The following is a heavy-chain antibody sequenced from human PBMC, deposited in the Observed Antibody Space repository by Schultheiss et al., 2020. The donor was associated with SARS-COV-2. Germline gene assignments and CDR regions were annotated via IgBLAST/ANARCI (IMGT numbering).Heavy chain of an antibody. CDR3: ARDVGYGDYRWFYP. Sequence: GGSLRLSCAASGFTFSSYSMNWVRQAPGKGLEWVSYISSSSSTIYYADSVKGRFTISRDNAKNTLYLQMNSLRAEDTAVYYCARDVGYGDYRWFYPWGQGTLVTVSS. V-gene: IGHV3-48*01. CDR2: ISSSSSTI. CDR1: GFTFSSYS. J-gene: IGHJ5*02. D-gene: IGHD4-17*01.